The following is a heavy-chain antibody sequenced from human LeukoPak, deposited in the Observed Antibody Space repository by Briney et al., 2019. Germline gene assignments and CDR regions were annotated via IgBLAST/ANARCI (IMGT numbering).Heavy chain of an antibody. J-gene: IGHJ3*02. D-gene: IGHD2-2*01. V-gene: IGHV5-51*04. CDR1: GYSFTSYW. CDR3: ASSVPAANDAFDI. Sequence: GESLKISRKGAGYSFTSYWIAWVRQMPGKGVEGMGIIYPGDSDTRCRSCFQGQVTLSADKPISTAYLQWSGLKASDTAMYDCASSVPAANDAFDIWGQGTMVTVSS. CDR2: IYPGDSDT.